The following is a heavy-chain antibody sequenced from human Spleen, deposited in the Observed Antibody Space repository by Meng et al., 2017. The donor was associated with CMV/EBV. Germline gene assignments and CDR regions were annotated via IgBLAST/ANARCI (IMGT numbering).Heavy chain of an antibody. CDR2: VYYSGST. CDR3: ARGIVATRRGVFYFDY. D-gene: IGHD5-12*01. Sequence: SETLSLTCSVSGGSVNSDSYHWTWIRQPPGKALEWIGYVYYSGSTNYNPSLESRVTTSVDTSKNKFSLKLSSVTAADTAVYYCARGIVATRRGVFYFDYWGQGTLVTVSS. V-gene: IGHV4-61*01. J-gene: IGHJ4*02. CDR1: GGSVNSDSYH.